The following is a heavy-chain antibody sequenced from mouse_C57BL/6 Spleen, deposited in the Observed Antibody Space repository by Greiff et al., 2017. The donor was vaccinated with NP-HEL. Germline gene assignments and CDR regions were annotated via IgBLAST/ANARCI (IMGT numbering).Heavy chain of an antibody. CDR1: GYTFTDYE. J-gene: IGHJ3*01. D-gene: IGHD1-1*01. Sequence: VQLQQSGAELVRPGASVTLSCKASGYTFTDYEMHWVKQTPVHGLEWIGAIDPETGGTAYNQKFKGKAILTADKSSSTTYMGLRSLTSEDSAVYYCTDYCGSSLAWFAYWGQGTLVTVSA. CDR3: TDYCGSSLAWFAY. CDR2: IDPETGGT. V-gene: IGHV1-15*01.